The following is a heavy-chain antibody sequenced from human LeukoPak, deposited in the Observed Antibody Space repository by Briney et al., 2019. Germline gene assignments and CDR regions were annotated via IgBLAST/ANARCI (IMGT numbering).Heavy chain of an antibody. CDR1: GFTFSNYY. D-gene: IGHD5-24*01. Sequence: GGSLRLSCEASGFTFSNYYMSWIRQAPGKGLEWVSHIKGNGATTYYADSVRGRFTVSRDNAKNSLFLQMNSLRVDDTATYYCARAGEMRYMDVWGKGTAVAVS. CDR3: ARAGEMRYMDV. J-gene: IGHJ6*03. V-gene: IGHV3-11*01. CDR2: IKGNGATT.